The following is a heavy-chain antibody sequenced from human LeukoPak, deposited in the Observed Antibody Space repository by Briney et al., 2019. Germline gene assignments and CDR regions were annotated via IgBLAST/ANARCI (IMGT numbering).Heavy chain of an antibody. Sequence: GGSLRLSCAASGFTFSSYSMNWVRQAPGKGLEWVSSISSSSSYIYYADSVKGRFTISRDNAKNSLYLQMNSLRAEDTAVYYCATGSSWYQKYYYYYGMDVWGQGTTVTVSS. CDR1: GFTFSSYS. J-gene: IGHJ6*02. CDR3: ATGSSWYQKYYYYYGMDV. V-gene: IGHV3-21*04. D-gene: IGHD6-13*01. CDR2: ISSSSSYI.